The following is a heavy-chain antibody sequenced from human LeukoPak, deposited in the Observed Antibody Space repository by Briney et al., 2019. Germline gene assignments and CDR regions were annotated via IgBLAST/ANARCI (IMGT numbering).Heavy chain of an antibody. V-gene: IGHV1-18*01. CDR1: GYTFTSYA. D-gene: IGHD2-2*02. J-gene: IGHJ6*03. CDR2: ISAYNGNT. CDR3: ARVDRFVVVVPAAIDYYYYYYMDV. Sequence: ASVKVSCKASGYTFTSYAMNWVRQAPGQGLEWMGWISAYNGNTNYAQKLQGRVTMTTDTSTSTAYMELRSLRSDDTAVYYCARVDRFVVVVPAAIDYYYYYYMDVWGKGTTVTISS.